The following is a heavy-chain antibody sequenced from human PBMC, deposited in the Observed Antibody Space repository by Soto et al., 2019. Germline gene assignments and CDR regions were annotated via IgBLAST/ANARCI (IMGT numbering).Heavy chain of an antibody. J-gene: IGHJ4*02. CDR2: ISYDVTNK. V-gene: IGHV3-30*18. D-gene: IGHD6-19*01. CDR3: AKDLRIAVAGTDYFDS. Sequence: QVQLVESGGGVVQPGRSLRLYCAASGFSFSSYGMHWVRQAPGKGLEWVAVISYDVTNKYYADSVKGRFTISRDNSKNTLYLQMNSLRAEDTAVYYCAKDLRIAVAGTDYFDSWGQGTLVTVSS. CDR1: GFSFSSYG.